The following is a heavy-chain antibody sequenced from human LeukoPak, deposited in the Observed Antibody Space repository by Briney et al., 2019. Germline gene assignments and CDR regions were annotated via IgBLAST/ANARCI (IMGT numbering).Heavy chain of an antibody. CDR2: IYYSGST. CDR1: GVSISSYY. V-gene: IGHV4-59*01. Sequence: PSETLSLTCTASGVSISSYYWSWIRQPPGKGLEWIGYIYYSGSTYYNPSLKSRVTISVDTSKNQFSLKLSSVTAADTAVYYCARLSGYSYVDYWGQGTLVTVSS. D-gene: IGHD5-18*01. J-gene: IGHJ4*02. CDR3: ARLSGYSYVDY.